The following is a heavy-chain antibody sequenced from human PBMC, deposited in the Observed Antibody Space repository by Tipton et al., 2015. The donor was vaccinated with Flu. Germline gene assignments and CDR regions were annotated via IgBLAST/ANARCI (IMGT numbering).Heavy chain of an antibody. Sequence: TLSLTCTVSGASISSHYWGWIRQPPGKGLEWIGSIDHSGGTYYHPSFKSRVTISADMSKNQFSLKVTSVTAADTAVYHCVRDGGHFDMDVWGKGTSVTVS. D-gene: IGHD2-15*01. CDR2: IDHSGGT. CDR3: VRDGGHFDMDV. CDR1: GASISSHY. V-gene: IGHV4-38-2*02. J-gene: IGHJ6*03.